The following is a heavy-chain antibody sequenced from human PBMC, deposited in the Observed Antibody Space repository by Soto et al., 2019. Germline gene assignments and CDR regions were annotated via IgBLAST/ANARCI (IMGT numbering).Heavy chain of an antibody. D-gene: IGHD6-13*01. CDR1: GWSFSGYY. V-gene: IGHV4-34*01. CDR3: ARYSAASGTYYFDY. Sequence: PSETLSLTCAVYGWSFSGYYWSLIRQPPGKGLEWLGEINHSGSTNYNPSLKSRVTISVDTSKNQLSLILYSVTAADTGVYYCARYSAASGTYYFDYWGPGTLVTVSS. J-gene: IGHJ4*01. CDR2: INHSGST.